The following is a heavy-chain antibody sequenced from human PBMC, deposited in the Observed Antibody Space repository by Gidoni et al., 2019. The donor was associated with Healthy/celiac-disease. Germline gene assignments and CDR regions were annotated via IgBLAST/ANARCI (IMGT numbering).Heavy chain of an antibody. CDR1: GFTLSSHG. CDR2: ISYDGSNK. V-gene: IGHV3-30*18. CDR3: AKSEGIAAAVGVPPFFDY. Sequence: QVQLVGSGGGVGPPGRSLRLSCAAPGFTLSSHGMHWVRQAPGKGLEWVAVISYDGSNKYYADSVKGRFTISRDNSKNTLYLQMNSLRAEDTAVYYCAKSEGIAAAVGVPPFFDYWGQGTLVTVSS. J-gene: IGHJ4*02. D-gene: IGHD6-13*01.